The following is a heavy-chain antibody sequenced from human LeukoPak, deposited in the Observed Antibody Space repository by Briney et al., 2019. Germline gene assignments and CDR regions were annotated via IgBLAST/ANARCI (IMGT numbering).Heavy chain of an antibody. CDR2: LYYSGST. J-gene: IGHJ4*02. V-gene: IGHV4-30-4*01. CDR3: ARLDGAYFDY. Sequence: SETLSLTCTVSGGSISSGDYYWSWIRQPPGKGLEWIGYLYYSGSTYYNPALQSRVIISVDTSENQFSLKLTFVTAADTAVYYCARLDGAYFDYWGRGTLVTVSS. CDR1: GGSISSGDYY. D-gene: IGHD3-16*01.